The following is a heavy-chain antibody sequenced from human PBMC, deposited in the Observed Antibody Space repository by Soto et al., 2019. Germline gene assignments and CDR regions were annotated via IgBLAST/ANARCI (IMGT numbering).Heavy chain of an antibody. CDR3: AKDTKGFGDTLTYYYCGMDV. D-gene: IGHD3-10*01. V-gene: IGHV3-30*18. Sequence: HPGGSLRLSCAASAFTFSSYGMNWVRQAPGKGLEWVAVISYDGSNKYYADSVKGRFTISRDNSKNTLYLQMNSLRAEDTAVYYCAKDTKGFGDTLTYYYCGMDVWGQGTXVTVSS. J-gene: IGHJ6*02. CDR1: AFTFSSYG. CDR2: ISYDGSNK.